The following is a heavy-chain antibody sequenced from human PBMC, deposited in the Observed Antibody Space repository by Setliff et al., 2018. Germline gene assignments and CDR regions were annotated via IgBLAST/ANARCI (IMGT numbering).Heavy chain of an antibody. Sequence: SETLSLTCTVSGGPISSYYWSWIRQPAGKGLEWIGRIYTSGSTNYNPSLESRVTMSGDTSKNQFSLKLGSVTAADTAVYYCARDTVEYYDILTGYLNWFDPWGQGTLVTVSA. V-gene: IGHV4-4*07. CDR2: IYTSGST. D-gene: IGHD3-9*01. J-gene: IGHJ5*02. CDR1: GGPISSYY. CDR3: ARDTVEYYDILTGYLNWFDP.